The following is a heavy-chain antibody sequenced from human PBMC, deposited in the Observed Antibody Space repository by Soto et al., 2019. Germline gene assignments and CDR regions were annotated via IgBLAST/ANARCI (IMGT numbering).Heavy chain of an antibody. J-gene: IGHJ4*02. CDR1: GYTFTSYG. CDR3: ARGRYGDY. D-gene: IGHD1-1*01. V-gene: IGHV1-18*01. CDR2: ISAHNGNT. Sequence: QVHLVQSGAEVKKPGASVKVSCKCSGYTFTSYGITWVRQAPGQGLEWMGWISAHNGNTDYAQKLQGRVTVTRDTSTTTAYMELRSLRSDDTAVYYCARGRYGDYWGQGALVTVSS.